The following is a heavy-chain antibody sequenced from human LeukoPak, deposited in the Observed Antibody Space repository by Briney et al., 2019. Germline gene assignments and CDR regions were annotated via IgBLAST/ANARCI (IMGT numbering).Heavy chain of an antibody. J-gene: IGHJ4*02. CDR3: ARDDIVVVTAGFDY. D-gene: IGHD2-21*02. CDR1: GGSFSGYY. CDR2: INHSGST. V-gene: IGHV4-34*01. Sequence: PSETLSLTCAVYGGSFSGYYWSWIRQPPGKGLEWIGEINHSGSTNYNPSLKSRVTISVDTSKNQFSLKLSSVTAADTAVYYCARDDIVVVTAGFDYWGQGTLVTVSS.